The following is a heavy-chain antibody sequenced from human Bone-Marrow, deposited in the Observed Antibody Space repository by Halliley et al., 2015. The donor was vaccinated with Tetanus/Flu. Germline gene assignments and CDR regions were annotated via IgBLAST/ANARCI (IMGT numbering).Heavy chain of an antibody. Sequence: TLSLTCSVSDGSVTTTDSYWGWISQPPGKGLEWIGSIFYSGIPHYNPSLKSRVPVSVDTSRHQFSLNLRSVTAADTAVYYCARHWDPGTHEFAFDIWGRGTMVTVSS. CDR3: ARHWDPGTHEFAFDI. J-gene: IGHJ3*02. CDR1: DGSVTTTDSY. V-gene: IGHV4-39*01. CDR2: IFYSGIP. D-gene: IGHD1-26*01.